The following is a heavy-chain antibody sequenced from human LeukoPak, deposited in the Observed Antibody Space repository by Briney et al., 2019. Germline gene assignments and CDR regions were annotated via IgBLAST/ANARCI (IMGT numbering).Heavy chain of an antibody. D-gene: IGHD7-27*01. CDR1: GFTFSSYW. CDR3: ARDRGDFYYMDV. J-gene: IGHJ6*03. Sequence: PGGSLRLSCAASGFTFSSYWMQWVRQAPGKGLVWVSRINSDGSSTSYADSVKGRFTISRDNAKNTLYLQMNSLRAEDTAVYYCARDRGDFYYMDVWGKGTTVTVSS. V-gene: IGHV3-74*01. CDR2: INSDGSST.